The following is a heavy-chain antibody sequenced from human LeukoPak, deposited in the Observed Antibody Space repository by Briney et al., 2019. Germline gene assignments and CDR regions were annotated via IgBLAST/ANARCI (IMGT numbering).Heavy chain of an antibody. Sequence: SETLSLTCTVSGGPISSIEYYWGWVRQSPVRGLEWLGHTYHTGTTHYNPPLNNRLTLSVNSSKTQFPLMLNSVTAADTAVYYGASVSVWGLATHPGGSFGYWGRGILVTVSS. D-gene: IGHD2-15*01. J-gene: IGHJ4*02. CDR2: TYHTGTT. CDR3: ASVSVWGLATHPGGSFGY. V-gene: IGHV4-30-4*08. CDR1: GGPISSIEYY.